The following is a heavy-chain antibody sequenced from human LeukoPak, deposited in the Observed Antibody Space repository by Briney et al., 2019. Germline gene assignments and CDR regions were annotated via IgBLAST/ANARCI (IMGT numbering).Heavy chain of an antibody. CDR3: ASGPYYYYYMDV. J-gene: IGHJ6*03. CDR2: ISSSSSTI. V-gene: IGHV3-48*01. Sequence: GGSLRLSCAASGFTFSSYSMNWVRQAPGKGLEWVSYISSSSSTIYYADSVKGRFTISRDNAKNSLYLQMNSLRAEDTAVYYCASGPYYYYYMDVWGKGTTVTVSS. CDR1: GFTFSSYS.